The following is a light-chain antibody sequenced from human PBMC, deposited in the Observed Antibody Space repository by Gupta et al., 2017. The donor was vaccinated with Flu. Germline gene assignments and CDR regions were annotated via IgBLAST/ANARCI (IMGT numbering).Light chain of an antibody. J-gene: IGKJ1*01. V-gene: IGKV3-11*01. Sequence: PATLLLSTGERATLSCRASQSVSSYLDWYQQKPGQAPRLLIYDASNRANGIPARFSGSGSGTEFTLTISSREPEDFAVYYCQQRSNWPWAFGQGTKVEIK. CDR1: QSVSSY. CDR2: DAS. CDR3: QQRSNWPWA.